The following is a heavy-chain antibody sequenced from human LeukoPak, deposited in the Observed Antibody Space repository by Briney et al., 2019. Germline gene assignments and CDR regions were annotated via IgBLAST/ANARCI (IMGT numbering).Heavy chain of an antibody. CDR2: FDPEDGET. V-gene: IGHV1-24*01. D-gene: IGHD3-3*01. Sequence: GASVKVSCKVSGYTLTELSMHWVRQAPGKGLEWMGGFDPEDGETIYAQKFQGRVTMTEDTSTDTAYMELSSLRSEDTAVYYCATDLHVLRDRGGKGGDYWGQGTLVTVSS. J-gene: IGHJ4*02. CDR3: ATDLHVLRDRGGKGGDY. CDR1: GYTLTELS.